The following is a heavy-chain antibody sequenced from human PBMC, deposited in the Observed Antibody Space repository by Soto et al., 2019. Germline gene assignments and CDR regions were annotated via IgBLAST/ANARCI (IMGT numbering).Heavy chain of an antibody. CDR3: AKARLGYCSSTSCNYRDLDI. CDR2: IIPIFGTA. Sequence: GASVKVSCKASGGTFSIYAMIWVRQAPGQGREWMGGIIPIFGTANYAQKFQGRVTITADESTSTAYMKLSSLRSEDTAVYYCAKARLGYCSSTSCNYRDLDIWGQGTMVTVSS. D-gene: IGHD2-2*01. J-gene: IGHJ3*02. V-gene: IGHV1-69*13. CDR1: GGTFSIYA.